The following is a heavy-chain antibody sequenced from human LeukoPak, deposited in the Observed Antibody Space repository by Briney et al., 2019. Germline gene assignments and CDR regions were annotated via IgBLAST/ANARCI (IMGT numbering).Heavy chain of an antibody. V-gene: IGHV4-59*01. D-gene: IGHD3-3*01. Sequence: SETLSLTCTVSGGPISSYYWSWIRQPPGKGLEWIGYIYYSGSTNYNPSLKSRVTISVDTSKNQFSLKLSSVTAADTAVHYCARVGSIFGVVTHFDYWGQGTLVTVSS. CDR2: IYYSGST. CDR3: ARVGSIFGVVTHFDY. J-gene: IGHJ4*02. CDR1: GGPISSYY.